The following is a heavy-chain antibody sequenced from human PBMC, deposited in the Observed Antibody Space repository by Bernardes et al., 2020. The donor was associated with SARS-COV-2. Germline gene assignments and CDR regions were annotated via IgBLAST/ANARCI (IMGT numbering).Heavy chain of an antibody. V-gene: IGHV3-13*04. CDR1: GFTFRNYD. CDR3: ARKFCGSHNCAGGWYYEL. D-gene: IGHD1-1*01. CDR2: IGLAHDT. J-gene: IGHJ2*01. Sequence: LRLSCAASGFTFRNYDFHWFRQPTGKSLECVSAIGLAHDTYYADSVKCRFTISRDNAQNSLHLQMNNLRDGDTAVYYCARKFCGSHNCAGGWYYELWGSGTMI.